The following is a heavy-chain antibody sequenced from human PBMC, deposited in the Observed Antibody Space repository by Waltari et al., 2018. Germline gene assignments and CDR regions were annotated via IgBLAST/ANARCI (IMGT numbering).Heavy chain of an antibody. J-gene: IGHJ4*02. Sequence: QVQLQQWGAGLLKPSETLSLTCAVYGGSFSGYYWSWIRQPPGKGLEWIVEINHSGTTNYNPSLKSRVTISVDTSKNQFSRKLSSGTAADAAVYYCARLSIAASDFDYWGQGTLVTVSS. V-gene: IGHV4-34*01. CDR1: GGSFSGYY. CDR3: ARLSIAASDFDY. CDR2: INHSGTT. D-gene: IGHD6-6*01.